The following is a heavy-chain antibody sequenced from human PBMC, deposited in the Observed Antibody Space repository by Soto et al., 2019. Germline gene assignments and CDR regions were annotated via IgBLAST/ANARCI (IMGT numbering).Heavy chain of an antibody. J-gene: IGHJ6*02. CDR3: ARLYCISTSCYLGIDV. Sequence: ASVKVSCKASGYIFTTYAMHWMRQAPGQRLEWMGWINAGNGNTKYSQKLQGRVTITRDTSASTAYMELSSLRSEDTAVYYCARLYCISTSCYLGIDVWGQGTTVTVSS. V-gene: IGHV1-3*01. CDR1: GYIFTTYA. D-gene: IGHD2-2*01. CDR2: INAGNGNT.